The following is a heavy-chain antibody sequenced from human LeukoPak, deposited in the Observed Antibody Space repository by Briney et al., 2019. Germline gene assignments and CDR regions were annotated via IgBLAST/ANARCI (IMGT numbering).Heavy chain of an antibody. CDR3: ARDRHYTMDA. CDR2: ITTDGSET. J-gene: IGHJ6*02. V-gene: IGHV3-74*03. CDR1: ESSFADSW. Sequence: GGSLRLSCAAFESSFADSWMHWVRQAPGKGIMWVALITTDGSETTYTDSVRGRFTISRDNAKNTLYLQMNSLRAEDTAVYYCARDRHYTMDAWGQGTTVTVSS.